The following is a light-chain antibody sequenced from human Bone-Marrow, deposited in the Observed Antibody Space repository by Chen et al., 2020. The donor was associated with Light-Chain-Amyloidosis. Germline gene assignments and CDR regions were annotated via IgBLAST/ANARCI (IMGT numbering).Light chain of an antibody. V-gene: IGLV2-14*01. CDR1: SSDVGGDNH. CDR2: EVT. J-gene: IGLJ1*01. Sequence: QSALTQPASVSGSAGQSITISCTGTSSDVGGDNHVSWYQQHPDKAPKLMIYEVTNRPSWVPDRFSGYKSDNTASLTISGLQTEDEADYFCSSYTITNTLVFGSGTRVTVL. CDR3: SSYTITNTLV.